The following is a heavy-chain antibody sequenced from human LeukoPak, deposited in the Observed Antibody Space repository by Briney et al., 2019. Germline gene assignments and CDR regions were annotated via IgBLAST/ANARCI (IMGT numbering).Heavy chain of an antibody. J-gene: IGHJ3*02. Sequence: SETLSLTCTVSGGFINDYYWNWIRQPPGKGLEWIGYISYSGSTNYNPSLKSRVTISVDTSKNQFSLKLTSVTAADTAVYYCAASRDGDAFDIWGQGTMVTVSS. CDR2: ISYSGST. D-gene: IGHD5-24*01. CDR1: GGFINDYY. V-gene: IGHV4-59*01. CDR3: AASRDGDAFDI.